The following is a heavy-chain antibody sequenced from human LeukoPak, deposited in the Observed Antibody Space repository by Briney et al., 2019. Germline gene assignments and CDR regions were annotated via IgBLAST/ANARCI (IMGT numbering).Heavy chain of an antibody. CDR3: ASGSGTYSPDY. CDR2: INPNSGGT. Sequence: VASMKVSCKASGCTFTGQYLHWVRQAPGQGLEWMGWINPNSGGTNYAQKFQGRVTVTRDTSISTAYMELSRLTSDDTAVYYCASGSGTYSPDYWGQGTLVTVSS. V-gene: IGHV1-2*02. CDR1: GCTFTGQY. J-gene: IGHJ4*02. D-gene: IGHD3-10*01.